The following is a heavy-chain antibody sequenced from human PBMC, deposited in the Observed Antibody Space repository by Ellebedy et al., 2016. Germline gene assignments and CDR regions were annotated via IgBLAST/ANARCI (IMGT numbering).Heavy chain of an antibody. CDR1: GFTFSSYG. D-gene: IGHD3-10*01. CDR2: ISSNGGSI. J-gene: IGHJ3*02. CDR3: ARGGILLWFGELLPGNAFDI. V-gene: IGHV3-64*04. Sequence: GGSLRLSCAASGFTFSSYGMHWVRQAPGKGLEYVSAISSNGGSIYYADSVKGRFTISRDNSKNTLYLQMNSLRAEDTAVYYCARGGILLWFGELLPGNAFDIWGQGTMVTVSS.